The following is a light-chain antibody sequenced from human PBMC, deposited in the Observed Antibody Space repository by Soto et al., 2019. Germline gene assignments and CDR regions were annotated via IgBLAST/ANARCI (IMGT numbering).Light chain of an antibody. Sequence: QSALTQPPSASGSPGQSVTISCTGTSSDVGGCKFVSWYQQYPGKAPKLIIYEVSKRTSGVPDRFSGFKSGNTASLTVSGFQAEDEAEYYCSSCAGSNNPYVVGTGTKLTVL. J-gene: IGLJ1*01. CDR3: SSCAGSNNPYV. CDR2: EVS. V-gene: IGLV2-8*01. CDR1: SSDVGGCKF.